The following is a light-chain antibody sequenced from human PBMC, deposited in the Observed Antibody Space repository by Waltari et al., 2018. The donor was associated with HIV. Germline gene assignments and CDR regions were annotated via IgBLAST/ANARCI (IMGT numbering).Light chain of an antibody. CDR1: SSNLGSNT. J-gene: IGLJ2*01. CDR2: SNN. CDR3: AAWDDSLNGPV. V-gene: IGLV1-44*01. Sequence: QSVLTQPPSASGTPGQRVTISCSGSSSNLGSNTLNWYQQLPGTAPNLLIYSNNQRPSGVPDRFSGSKSGTSASLAISGVQSEDEADYYCAAWDDSLNGPVFGGGTKLTVL.